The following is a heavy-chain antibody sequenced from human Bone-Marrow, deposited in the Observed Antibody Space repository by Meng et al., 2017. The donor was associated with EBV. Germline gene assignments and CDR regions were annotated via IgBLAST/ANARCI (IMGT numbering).Heavy chain of an antibody. J-gene: IGHJ4*02. CDR1: GSTFSSYS. Sequence: EVQLVESGGXLVKPGGSLSLSCAASGSTFSSYSMNWVRQAPGKGLEWVSSISSSSSYIYYADSVKGRFTISRDNAKNSLYLQMNSLRAEDTAVYYCARDGLFATYDFWSGYARYYFDYWGQGTLVTVSS. CDR2: ISSSSSYI. V-gene: IGHV3-21*01. CDR3: ARDGLFATYDFWSGYARYYFDY. D-gene: IGHD3-3*01.